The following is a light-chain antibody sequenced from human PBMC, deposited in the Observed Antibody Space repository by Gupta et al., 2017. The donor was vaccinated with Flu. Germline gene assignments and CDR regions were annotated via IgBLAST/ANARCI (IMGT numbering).Light chain of an antibody. CDR3: ATWDDIRNGQV. CDR2: NDN. Sequence: QSLLTQLPSSSGTLGQRVTISCSGSNSNIGRKTLSWYQQLPGAAPKLIIQNDNQRPSGFPVRVSGSKAGPSASLTISGLQSEDEGDFYCATWDDIRNGQVFGGGTRLTVL. CDR1: NSNIGRKT. J-gene: IGLJ3*02. V-gene: IGLV1-44*01.